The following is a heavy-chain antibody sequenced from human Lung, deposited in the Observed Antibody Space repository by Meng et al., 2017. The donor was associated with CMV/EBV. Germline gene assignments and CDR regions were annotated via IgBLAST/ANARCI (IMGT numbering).Heavy chain of an antibody. J-gene: IGHJ4*02. D-gene: IGHD6-13*01. V-gene: IGHV4-59*01. Sequence: SXTLSLTCTVSGDSMNNYYWNWIRQPPGKGLEWIGYMYYSGSTNYNPSLKSRVTISVDTSKNQFSLILSSVTAADTAVYYCARGGRGAAAGQDYWGQGTLVTVSS. CDR3: ARGGRGAAAGQDY. CDR2: MYYSGST. CDR1: GDSMNNYY.